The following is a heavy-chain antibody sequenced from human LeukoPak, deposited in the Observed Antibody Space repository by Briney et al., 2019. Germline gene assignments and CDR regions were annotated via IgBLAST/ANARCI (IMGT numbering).Heavy chain of an antibody. Sequence: GGFLRLSCAASGFTFSSYSMNWVRQAPGKGLEWVSSISSSSSYIYYADSVKGRFTISRDNAKNSLYLQMNSLRAEDTAVYYCARSSGWYFDYWGQGTLVTVSS. D-gene: IGHD6-19*01. CDR1: GFTFSSYS. V-gene: IGHV3-21*01. J-gene: IGHJ4*02. CDR2: ISSSSSYI. CDR3: ARSSGWYFDY.